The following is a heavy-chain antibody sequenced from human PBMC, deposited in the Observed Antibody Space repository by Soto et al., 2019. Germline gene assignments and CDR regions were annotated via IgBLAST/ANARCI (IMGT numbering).Heavy chain of an antibody. J-gene: IGHJ6*02. Sequence: EVQLVESGGGLVQPGGSLRLSCAVSGLTVSSKYMSWVRQAPGKGLEWVSSVYSTGSKYYADSVKGRFTISRDDSKNTLSLQMNSLRAEVTALYYCAMTRTHFYNYGMDVWGQGTTVTVSS. CDR1: GLTVSSKY. CDR2: VYSTGSK. V-gene: IGHV3-66*01. CDR3: AMTRTHFYNYGMDV. D-gene: IGHD3-3*02.